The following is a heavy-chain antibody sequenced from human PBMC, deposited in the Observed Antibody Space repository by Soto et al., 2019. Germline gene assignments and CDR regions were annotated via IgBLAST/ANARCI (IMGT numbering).Heavy chain of an antibody. CDR2: ISTYDDKT. V-gene: IGHV1-18*01. CDR3: ARDLGYCNSSGCFRNWFDT. J-gene: IGHJ5*02. D-gene: IGHD2-15*01. Sequence: QVQLVQSGAEVKTPGASVKVSCRASGYSFRTHGISWVRQGPGQGLEWMGWISTYDDKTNFPQKFQGRITMTTDTSTSTAYMELRSLRSDDTVVYFCARDLGYCNSSGCFRNWFDTWGQGTLVTVSS. CDR1: GYSFRTHG.